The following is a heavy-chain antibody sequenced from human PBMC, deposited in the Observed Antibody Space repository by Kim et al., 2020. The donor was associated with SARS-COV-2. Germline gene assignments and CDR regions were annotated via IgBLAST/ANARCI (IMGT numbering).Heavy chain of an antibody. J-gene: IGHJ4*02. V-gene: IGHV3-74*01. CDR2: GRYE. Sequence: GRYETEVEVLKGRFTVSRDDAKNTRYLQMNSLTAEDTAVYYCARGVGSLVFWGQETLVTVSS. D-gene: IGHD1-26*01. CDR3: ARGVGSLVF.